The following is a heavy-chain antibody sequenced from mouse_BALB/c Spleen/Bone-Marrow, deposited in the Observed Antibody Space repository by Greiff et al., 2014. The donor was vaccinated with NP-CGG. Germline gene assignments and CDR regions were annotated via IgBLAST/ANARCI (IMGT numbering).Heavy chain of an antibody. Sequence: QVQLQQSGAELVKPGASVKLSCKASGYTFTSYDINWVRQRPEQGLEWIGWLFPGDGSTKYNENFKGKATLTTDKSSSTAYMQLSRLTSEDSAVYFCARGGNYDYWGQGTTLTVSS. D-gene: IGHD2-1*01. CDR2: LFPGDGST. CDR3: ARGGNYDY. J-gene: IGHJ2*01. V-gene: IGHV1-85*01. CDR1: GYTFTSYD.